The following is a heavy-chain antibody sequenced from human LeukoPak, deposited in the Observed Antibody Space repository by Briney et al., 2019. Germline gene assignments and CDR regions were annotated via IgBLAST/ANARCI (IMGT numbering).Heavy chain of an antibody. CDR3: ARLSLHCSGGSCYRGAFDS. CDR1: GGSTGSDY. D-gene: IGHD2-15*01. Sequence: SETLSLTYTVSGGSTGSDYWSWIRLPPGKVLEWIAYVYYSGVTSYNPSLKSRVAISIDTSKNQFSLNLSSVTAADTAVYYCARLSLHCSGGSCYRGAFDSWGQGTLVTVSS. CDR2: VYYSGVT. V-gene: IGHV4-59*08. J-gene: IGHJ4*02.